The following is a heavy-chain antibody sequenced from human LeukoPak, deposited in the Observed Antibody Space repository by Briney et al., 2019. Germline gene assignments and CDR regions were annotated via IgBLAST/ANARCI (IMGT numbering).Heavy chain of an antibody. CDR2: ISTSNGDT. CDR3: ARGDDYGDYWGLY. D-gene: IGHD4-17*01. V-gene: IGHV1-18*01. J-gene: IGHJ4*02. Sequence: ASVKVSCKASGYTFSTYGISWVRQAPGQGLEWKGWISTSNGDTKYAQKLQGRVTMTTDTSTSTAYMELRSLISDDAAVYYCARGDDYGDYWGLYWGQGTLVTVSS. CDR1: GYTFSTYG.